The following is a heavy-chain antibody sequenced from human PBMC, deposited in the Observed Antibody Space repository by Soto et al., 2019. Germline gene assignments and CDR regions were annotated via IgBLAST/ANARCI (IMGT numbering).Heavy chain of an antibody. Sequence: GGSLRLSCAASGFTFSSYGMHWVRQAPGKGLEWVAVISYDGSNKYYADTVKGRFTISRDNSKNTLYLQMNSLRAEDTAVYYCAKDGSVYFDYWGQGTLVTVSS. D-gene: IGHD1-26*01. CDR3: AKDGSVYFDY. CDR1: GFTFSSYG. CDR2: ISYDGSNK. V-gene: IGHV3-30*18. J-gene: IGHJ4*02.